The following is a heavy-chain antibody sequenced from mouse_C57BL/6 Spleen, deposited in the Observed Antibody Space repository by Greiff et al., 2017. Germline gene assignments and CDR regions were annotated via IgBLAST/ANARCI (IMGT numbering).Heavy chain of an antibody. J-gene: IGHJ3*01. CDR3: ASQDYSNYVLFAY. CDR1: GYAFSSYW. D-gene: IGHD2-5*01. Sequence: QVQLQQSGAELVKPGASVKISCKASGYAFSSYWMNWVKQRPGKGLEWIGQIYPGDGDTNYNGKFKGKATLTADKSSSTAYMQLSSLTSEDSAVYFCASQDYSNYVLFAYWGQGTLVTVSA. V-gene: IGHV1-80*01. CDR2: IYPGDGDT.